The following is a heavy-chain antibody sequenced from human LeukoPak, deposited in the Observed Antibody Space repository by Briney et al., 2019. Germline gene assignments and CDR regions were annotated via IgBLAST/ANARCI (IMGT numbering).Heavy chain of an antibody. J-gene: IGHJ4*02. CDR3: ARHGGQNYDILTGYYPYYFDY. V-gene: IGHV4-59*01. CDR1: GGSIGSYY. CDR2: IYYSGST. Sequence: SETLSLTCTVSGGSIGSYYWSWIRQPPGKGLEWIGYIYYSGSTNYNPSLKSRVTISVDTSKNQFSLKLSSVTAADTAVYYCARHGGQNYDILTGYYPYYFDYWGQGTLVTVSS. D-gene: IGHD3-9*01.